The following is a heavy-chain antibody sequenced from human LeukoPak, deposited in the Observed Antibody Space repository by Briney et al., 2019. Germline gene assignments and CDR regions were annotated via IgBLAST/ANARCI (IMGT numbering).Heavy chain of an antibody. CDR3: AREERWLQKRGPYDAFDI. Sequence: SETLSLTCTVLGGSISSYYWSWIRQPPGKGLEWIGYIYYSGSTNYNPSLKSRVTISVDTSKNQFSLKLSSVTAADTAVYYCAREERWLQKRGPYDAFDIWGQGTMVTVSS. D-gene: IGHD5-24*01. CDR1: GGSISSYY. J-gene: IGHJ3*02. CDR2: IYYSGST. V-gene: IGHV4-59*01.